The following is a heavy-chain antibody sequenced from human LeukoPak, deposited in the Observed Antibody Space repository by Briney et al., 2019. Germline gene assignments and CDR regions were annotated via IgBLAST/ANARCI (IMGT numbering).Heavy chain of an antibody. CDR1: GFTFDDYA. D-gene: IGHD6-19*01. J-gene: IGHJ5*02. V-gene: IGHV3-9*01. CDR3: AKGGAVAGQYNWFDP. CDR2: ISWNSGSI. Sequence: GGSLRLSCAASGFTFDDYAMHWVRQAPGKGLEWVSGISWNSGSIGYADSVKGRFTISRDNAKNSLYLQMNSLRAEDAALYYCAKGGAVAGQYNWFDPWGQGTLVTVSS.